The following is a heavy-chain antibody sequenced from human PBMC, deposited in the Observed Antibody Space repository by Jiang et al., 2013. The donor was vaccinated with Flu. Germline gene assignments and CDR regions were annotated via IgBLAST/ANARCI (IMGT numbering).Heavy chain of an antibody. J-gene: IGHJ4*02. CDR2: INPASGGT. D-gene: IGHD2-21*02. CDR3: ARGPRTVTDTFF. Sequence: SVKVSCKASGYTFTDYYIHWVRQAPGQGLEWMGWINPASGGTKFSERFQGRVTMTRDTSISTAYMGLSRLTSDDTARYYCARGPRTVTDTFFWGQGTLVIVSS. CDR1: GYTFTDYY. V-gene: IGHV1-2*02.